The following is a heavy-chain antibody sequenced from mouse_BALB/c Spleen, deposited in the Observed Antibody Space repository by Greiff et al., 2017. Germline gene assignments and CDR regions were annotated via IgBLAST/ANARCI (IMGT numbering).Heavy chain of an antibody. J-gene: IGHJ4*01. Sequence: QVQLQQSGPGLVAPSQSLSITCTVSGFSLTSYDISWIRQPPGKGLEWLGVIWTGGGTNYNSAFMSRLSISKDNSKSQVFLKMNSLQTDDTAIYYCVREYYDYAMDYWGQGTSVTVSS. CDR2: IWTGGGT. CDR3: VREYYDYAMDY. V-gene: IGHV2-9-2*01. CDR1: GFSLTSYD. D-gene: IGHD2-4*01.